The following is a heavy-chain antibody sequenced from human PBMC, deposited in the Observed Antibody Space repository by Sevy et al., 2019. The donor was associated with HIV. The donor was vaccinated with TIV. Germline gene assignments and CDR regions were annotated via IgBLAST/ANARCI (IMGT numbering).Heavy chain of an antibody. CDR2: INPNSGGT. CDR3: ARGSSGWYGGTRDFDY. CDR1: GYTFTGYY. D-gene: IGHD6-19*01. V-gene: IGHV1-2*02. Sequence: ASVKVSCKASGYTFTGYYMHWVRQAPGQGLEWMGWINPNSGGTNYAQKFHGRVTMTRDTSISTAYMELSRLRSDDTAVYYCARGSSGWYGGTRDFDYWGQGTLVTVSS. J-gene: IGHJ4*02.